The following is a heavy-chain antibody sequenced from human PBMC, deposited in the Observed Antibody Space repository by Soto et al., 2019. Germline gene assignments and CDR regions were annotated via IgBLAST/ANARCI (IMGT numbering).Heavy chain of an antibody. CDR3: ARVRIGGLVDP. D-gene: IGHD2-15*01. CDR2: ISYSGST. CDR1: GDSITSGHNY. J-gene: IGHJ5*02. Sequence: TLSLTCSVSGDSITSGHNYWNWIRQPPGKGLEWIGYISYSGSTYYNPSLKSRVTISVDTSKNQFSLKLSSVTAADTAVYYCARVRIGGLVDPWGQGTLVTVSS. V-gene: IGHV4-30-4*01.